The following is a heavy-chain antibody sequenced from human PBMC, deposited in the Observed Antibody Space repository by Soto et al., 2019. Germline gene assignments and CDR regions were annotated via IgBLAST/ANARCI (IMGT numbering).Heavy chain of an antibody. J-gene: IGHJ4*02. CDR1: GGSISSGGYY. V-gene: IGHV4-31*03. Sequence: PSETLSLTCTVSGGSISSGGYYWSWIRQHPGKGLEWIGYIYYSGSTYYNPSLKSRVTISVDTSKNQFSLKLSSVTAADTAVYYCARGLEPRRYYFDYWGQGTLVTVSS. D-gene: IGHD1-1*01. CDR2: IYYSGST. CDR3: ARGLEPRRYYFDY.